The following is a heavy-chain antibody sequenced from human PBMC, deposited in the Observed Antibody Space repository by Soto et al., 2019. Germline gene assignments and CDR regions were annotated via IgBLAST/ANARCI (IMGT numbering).Heavy chain of an antibody. CDR3: ARDDTRAGYDY. V-gene: IGHV4-31*03. Sequence: QVQLQESGPGLVKPSQTLSLTCTVSGGSITTGGYYWSWIRQHPGKGLEWIGSIYYSGSTSYNPSLKSRITMSVHTSKNQSPLKLNSVTAAETAVYYCARDDTRAGYDYWGQGTLVTVSS. D-gene: IGHD5-18*01. CDR2: IYYSGST. J-gene: IGHJ4*02. CDR1: GGSITTGGYY.